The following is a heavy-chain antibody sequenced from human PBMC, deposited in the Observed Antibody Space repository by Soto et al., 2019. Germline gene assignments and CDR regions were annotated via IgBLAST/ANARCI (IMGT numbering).Heavy chain of an antibody. Sequence: VESGGGLVSPGGSLRLSCVASGFSFSDHSMHWVRRAPGKGLQWISYISSSGSTIFYAPSVKGRFTISRDNAKNSLDLQMDRLRAEDTAVYFCARGGYCSGGRCLWKSTGMDVWGRGTTVTVSS. CDR1: GFSFSDHS. J-gene: IGHJ6*02. D-gene: IGHD2-15*01. V-gene: IGHV3-11*01. CDR3: ARGGYCSGGRCLWKSTGMDV. CDR2: ISSSGSTI.